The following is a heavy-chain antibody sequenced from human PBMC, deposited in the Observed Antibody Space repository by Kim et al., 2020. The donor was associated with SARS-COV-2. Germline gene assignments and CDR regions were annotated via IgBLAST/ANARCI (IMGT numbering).Heavy chain of an antibody. D-gene: IGHD6-13*01. J-gene: IGHJ1*01. Sequence: SPSFQGQVTISADKSISPAYLQWSSLKASDTAMYYCARGRQQLVEGYFQHWGQGTLVTVSS. V-gene: IGHV5-51*01. CDR3: ARGRQQLVEGYFQH.